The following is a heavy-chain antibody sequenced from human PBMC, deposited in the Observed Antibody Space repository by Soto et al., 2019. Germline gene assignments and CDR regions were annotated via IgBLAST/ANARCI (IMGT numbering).Heavy chain of an antibody. J-gene: IGHJ3*02. D-gene: IGHD4-17*01. V-gene: IGHV4-59*01. CDR3: ASSWHDYGDAFDI. CDR2: IYYSGST. Sequence: SETLSLTCTVSGGSISSYYWSWIRQPPGKGLEWIGYIYYSGSTNYNPSLKSRVTISVDTSKNQFSLKLSSVTAADTAVYYCASSWHDYGDAFDIWGQGTMVTVSS. CDR1: GGSISSYY.